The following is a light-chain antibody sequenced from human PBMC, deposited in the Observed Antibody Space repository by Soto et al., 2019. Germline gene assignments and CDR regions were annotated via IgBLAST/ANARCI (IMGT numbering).Light chain of an antibody. V-gene: IGLV3-21*01. J-gene: IGLJ3*02. CDR3: QVWDTSSDQQV. CDR1: NIGSES. CDR2: YDT. Sequence: SYELTQPPSVSVAPGKTASISWGGNNIGSESVNWYQQKPGQAPVLVIYYDTDRPSGIPERFSGSNSGNTATLTISRVEAGDEADYYCQVWDTSSDQQVFGGGTKLTVL.